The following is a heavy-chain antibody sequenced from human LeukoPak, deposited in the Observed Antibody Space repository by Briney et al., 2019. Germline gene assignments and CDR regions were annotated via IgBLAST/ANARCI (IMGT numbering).Heavy chain of an antibody. Sequence: SETLSLTCTVSGGSISSGSYYWSWIRQPAGKGLEWIGRIYTSGSTNYNPSLKSRVTISVDTSENQFSLKLSSVTAADTAVYYCARDRGRGGVRYFDYWGQGTLVTVSS. V-gene: IGHV4-61*02. D-gene: IGHD3-10*01. CDR2: IYTSGST. CDR1: GGSISSGSYY. J-gene: IGHJ4*02. CDR3: ARDRGRGGVRYFDY.